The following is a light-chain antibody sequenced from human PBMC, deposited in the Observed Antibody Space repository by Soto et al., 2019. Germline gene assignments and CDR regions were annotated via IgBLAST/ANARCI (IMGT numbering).Light chain of an antibody. V-gene: IGKV3-20*01. CDR3: QQYGSSRWT. CDR1: QTIRSNF. CDR2: GAS. J-gene: IGKJ1*01. Sequence: EVVLTQSPATLSLSPGERATLSCRASQTIRSNFLTWYQQKPGQAPRLLIYGASSRATGIPDRFSGSGSGTDFTLTISRLEPEDFAVYYCQQYGSSRWTFGQGTKVEIK.